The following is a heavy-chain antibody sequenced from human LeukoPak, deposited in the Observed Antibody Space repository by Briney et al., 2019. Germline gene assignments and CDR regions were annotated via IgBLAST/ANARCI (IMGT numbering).Heavy chain of an antibody. D-gene: IGHD1-20*01. Sequence: ASETLSLTCTVSGVSTSSHYWSWIRQPPGKGLDYIGYIYHSGSTNYNPSLRSRVTMSVDTSKNQFSLRLRSVTAADTAVYYCARLTGMTGAFDIWSQGTRVTVSS. CDR3: ARLTGMTGAFDI. CDR1: GVSTSSHY. J-gene: IGHJ3*02. V-gene: IGHV4-59*11. CDR2: IYHSGST.